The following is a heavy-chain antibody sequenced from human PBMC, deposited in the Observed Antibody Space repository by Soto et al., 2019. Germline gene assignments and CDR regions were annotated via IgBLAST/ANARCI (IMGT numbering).Heavy chain of an antibody. J-gene: IGHJ4*02. CDR3: AREIAVVRPYYFDY. CDR1: GGSISSSSYY. Sequence: QLQLQESGPGLVKPSETLSLTCTVSGGSISSSSYYWGWIRQPPGKGLEWIGSIYYSGSTYYNPSLKSRVTISVDTSKNQFSLKLSSVTAADTAVYYCAREIAVVRPYYFDYWGQGTLVTVSS. D-gene: IGHD6-19*01. CDR2: IYYSGST. V-gene: IGHV4-39*02.